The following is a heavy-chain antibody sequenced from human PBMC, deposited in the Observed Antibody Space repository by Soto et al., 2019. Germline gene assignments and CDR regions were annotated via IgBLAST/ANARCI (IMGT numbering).Heavy chain of an antibody. CDR1: GGTFSRHS. CDR2: IIPIFDAT. CDR3: ARDLTSVRGS. V-gene: IGHV1-69*01. D-gene: IGHD3-10*01. J-gene: IGHJ4*02. Sequence: QVQMVQSGAEVKKPGSSARVSCKVSGGTFSRHSISWVRQAPGQGLEWMGGIIPIFDATQYAQKFQGRLTITADGSTTTFLMALRGLSPEESAIYYCARDLTSVRGSWGQGVLVTVS.